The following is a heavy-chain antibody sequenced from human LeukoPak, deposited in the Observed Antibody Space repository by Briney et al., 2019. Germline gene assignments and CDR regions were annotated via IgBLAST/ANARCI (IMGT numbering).Heavy chain of an antibody. CDR1: GGSFSGYY. V-gene: IGHV4-34*01. Sequence: SETLSLTCAVYGGSFSGYYWSWIRQPPGKGLEWIGSIYYSGSTYYNPSLKSRLTISVDTSKNQFSLKLSSVTAADTAVYYCAGEQQLTTSYYYGMDVWGQGTTVTVSS. CDR3: AGEQQLTTSYYYGMDV. D-gene: IGHD6-13*01. J-gene: IGHJ6*02. CDR2: IYYSGST.